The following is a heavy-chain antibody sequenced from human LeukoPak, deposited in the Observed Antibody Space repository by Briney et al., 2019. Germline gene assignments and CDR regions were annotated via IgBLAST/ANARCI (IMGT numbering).Heavy chain of an antibody. CDR3: ARVRSHYGSGSRFGNYYYYMDV. Sequence: PSETLSLTCVVYGGSFSGYYWSWIRQPPGKGLEWIGYIYYSGSTNYNPSLKSRVTISVDTSKNQFSLKLSSVTAADTAVYYCARVRSHYGSGSRFGNYYYYMDVWGKGTTVTISS. CDR2: IYYSGST. J-gene: IGHJ6*03. V-gene: IGHV4-59*01. D-gene: IGHD3-10*01. CDR1: GGSFSGYY.